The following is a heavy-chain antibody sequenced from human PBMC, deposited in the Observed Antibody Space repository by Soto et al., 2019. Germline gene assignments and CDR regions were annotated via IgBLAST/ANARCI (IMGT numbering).Heavy chain of an antibody. CDR3: ARGGQNGHYERRAMVDY. CDR1: GYTFTSYG. V-gene: IGHV1-18*03. CDR2: ISAYNGDT. J-gene: IGHJ4*02. Sequence: QVQLVQSGAEVKKPGASVKVSCKASGYTFTSYGISWVRPAPGQGLEWMGWISAYNGDTNYAQKLQGRVSMTADTSTSTASMALRSLRSDDMAVYYCARGGQNGHYERRAMVDYCGQGTLVTVSS. D-gene: IGHD4-17*01.